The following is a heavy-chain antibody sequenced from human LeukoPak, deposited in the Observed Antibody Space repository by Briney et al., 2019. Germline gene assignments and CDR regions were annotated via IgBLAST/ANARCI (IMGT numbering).Heavy chain of an antibody. Sequence: GGSLRLSCTAPGFAFSFSASGIHWVRQAPGKGLEWVAFIQNDATEKSYADSVKGRCTTSGDNSKKAVYLQMNSLRAEDTAVYYCARMAGTGFRDYWGQGTLVTVSS. CDR3: ARMAGTGFRDY. CDR1: GFAFSFSASG. V-gene: IGHV3-33*05. D-gene: IGHD6-19*01. CDR2: IQNDATEK. J-gene: IGHJ4*02.